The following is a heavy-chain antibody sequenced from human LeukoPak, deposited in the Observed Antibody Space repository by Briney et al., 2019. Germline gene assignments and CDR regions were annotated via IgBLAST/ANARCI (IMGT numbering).Heavy chain of an antibody. CDR3: ARAPVTWGVATIVFDY. J-gene: IGHJ4*02. V-gene: IGHV1-69*13. Sequence: ASVKVSCKASGGTFSSYAISWVRQAPGQGLEWMGGIIPIFGTANYAQKFQGRVTITADESTSTAYMELSSLGSEDTAVYYCARAPVTWGVATIVFDYWGQGTLVTVSS. CDR2: IIPIFGTA. CDR1: GGTFSSYA. D-gene: IGHD5-12*01.